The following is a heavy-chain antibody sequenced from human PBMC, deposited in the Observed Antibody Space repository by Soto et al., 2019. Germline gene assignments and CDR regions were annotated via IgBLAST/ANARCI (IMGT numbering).Heavy chain of an antibody. V-gene: IGHV3-30*04. J-gene: IGHJ4*02. CDR3: ARGDTAMVIDY. CDR1: GFTFRSHA. Sequence: GGSLRLSCGVSGFTFRSHAMYWVRQAPGRGLEWVAVITHDGSQKYYADSMKGRFTISRDNAKNTLYLQMNSLRAEDTAVYYCARGDTAMVIDYWGQGTQVTVSS. CDR2: ITHDGSQK. D-gene: IGHD5-18*01.